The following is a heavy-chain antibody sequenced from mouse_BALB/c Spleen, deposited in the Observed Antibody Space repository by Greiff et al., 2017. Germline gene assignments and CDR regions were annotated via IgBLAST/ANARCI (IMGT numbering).Heavy chain of an antibody. J-gene: IGHJ2*01. Sequence: VQLQQSGAELVKPGASVKLSCTASGFNIKDTYMHWVKQRPEQGLEWIGRIDPANGNTKYDPKFQGKATITADTSSNTAYLQLSSLTSEDTAVYYCARSGYYYGSRYYFDYWGQGTTLTVSS. CDR2: IDPANGNT. CDR3: ARSGYYYGSRYYFDY. D-gene: IGHD1-1*01. CDR1: GFNIKDTY. V-gene: IGHV14-3*02.